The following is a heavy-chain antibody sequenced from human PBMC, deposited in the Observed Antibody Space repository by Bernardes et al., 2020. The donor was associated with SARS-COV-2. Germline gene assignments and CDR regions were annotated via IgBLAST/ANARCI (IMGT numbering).Heavy chain of an antibody. CDR1: GSTFRSFG. V-gene: IGHV3-30*18. D-gene: IGHD1-7*01. J-gene: IGHJ4*02. CDR2: ITYDGVNA. Sequence: GSLRLSCAGSGSTFRSFGMHWVRQAPGKGLEWLAVITYDGVNAFYADSVKGRFTVSRDNYNNTLHLQMNSLRAEDTAVYYCAKDGISGTTENSFWYYFDAWGQGTLVTVSS. CDR3: AKDGISGTTENSFWYYFDA.